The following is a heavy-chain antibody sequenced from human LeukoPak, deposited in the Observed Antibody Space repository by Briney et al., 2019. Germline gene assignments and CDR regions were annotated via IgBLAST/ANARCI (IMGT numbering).Heavy chain of an antibody. J-gene: IGHJ4*02. Sequence: SETLSLTCTVSGGSINSGSYYWSWIRQPPGKGLEWIGYIYYSGSTNYNPSLKSRVTISVDTSKNQFSLKLSSVTAADTAVYYCARYFFLRSSFDYWGQGTLVTVSS. CDR3: ARYFFLRSSFDY. CDR2: IYYSGST. CDR1: GGSINSGSYY. D-gene: IGHD3-3*01. V-gene: IGHV4-61*01.